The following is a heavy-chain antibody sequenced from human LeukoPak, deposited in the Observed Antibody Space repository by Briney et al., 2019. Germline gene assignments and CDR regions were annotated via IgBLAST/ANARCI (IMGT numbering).Heavy chain of an antibody. CDR2: ISWDGGST. CDR3: ARSNDAFGI. Sequence: GESLKISCAASGFTFDDYAMHWVRQAPGKGLEWVSLISWDGGSTYYADSVKGRFTISRDNSKNTLHLQMNSLRAEDTAVYYCARSNDAFGIWGQGTMVTVSS. V-gene: IGHV3-43D*04. CDR1: GFTFDDYA. D-gene: IGHD5/OR15-5a*01. J-gene: IGHJ3*02.